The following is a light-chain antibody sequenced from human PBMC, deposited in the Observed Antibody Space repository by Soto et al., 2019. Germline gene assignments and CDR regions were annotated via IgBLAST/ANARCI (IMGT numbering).Light chain of an antibody. CDR3: QQYGVSPIT. J-gene: IGKJ5*01. CDR2: GAS. Sequence: EIVLAQSPGTLSLSPGDRATLSCRASQSVSTSYLGWYQQKPGQAPRLLIYGASSRATGIPDRFRGSGSGTDFTLTISRLEPEDFAVYYCQQYGVSPITFGQGTRLE. CDR1: QSVSTSY. V-gene: IGKV3-20*01.